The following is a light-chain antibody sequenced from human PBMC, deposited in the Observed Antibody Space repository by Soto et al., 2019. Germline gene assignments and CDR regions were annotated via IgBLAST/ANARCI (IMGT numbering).Light chain of an antibody. CDR1: QYINTR. V-gene: IGKV3-11*01. CDR3: QQLSSSWT. J-gene: IGKJ1*01. Sequence: EIVLTQSPATLSSFPGDRVTLSCRASQYINTRLAWYQHRPGQAPRLLIYQTSTRAAGIPARFSGSGSGTDFTSTVSSLEPEDLAVYYGQQLSSSWTFGQGTKVDI. CDR2: QTS.